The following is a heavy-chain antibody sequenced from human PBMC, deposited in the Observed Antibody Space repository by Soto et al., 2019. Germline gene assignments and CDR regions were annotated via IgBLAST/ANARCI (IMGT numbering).Heavy chain of an antibody. CDR3: ARERTSKGGLDV. J-gene: IGHJ6*02. CDR1: GFIFSHDW. Sequence: GGSLRLSCAASGFIFSHDWMNWVRQGPGKGLEWIARIISGGSRVTYADSVEGRFTITRDNAKNMLFLEMHSLTVEDTAVYYCARERTSKGGLDVWGQGTTVTVSS. CDR2: IISGGSRV. V-gene: IGHV3-74*01.